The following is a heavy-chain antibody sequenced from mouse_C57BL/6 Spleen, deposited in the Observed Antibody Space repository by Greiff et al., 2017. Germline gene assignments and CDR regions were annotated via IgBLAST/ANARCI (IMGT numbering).Heavy chain of an antibody. CDR2: IYPGDGDT. V-gene: IGHV1-82*01. CDR1: GYAFSSSW. J-gene: IGHJ3*01. D-gene: IGHD3-3*01. CDR3: ARGGPWFSY. Sequence: QVQLQQSGPELVKPGASVKISCKASGYAFSSSWMNWVKQRPGKGLEWIGRIYPGDGDTNYNGKFKGKATLTADKSSSTAYMQLSSLTSEDSAVYFCARGGPWFSYCGQESLVTVS.